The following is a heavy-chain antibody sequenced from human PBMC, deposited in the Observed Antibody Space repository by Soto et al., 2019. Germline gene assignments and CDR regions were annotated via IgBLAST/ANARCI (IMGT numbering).Heavy chain of an antibody. CDR2: ISYNGNSK. Sequence: QVQLVESGGGVVQPGRSLRLSCAASGFTFNIYVIHWVRQASGKVLEWVAVISYNGNSKYFSDSVKGRFAFSRDSSNNTVFLQINRPRPGDSAVYYCAKDRLDLVIVGALGLWGQGTLLTVSS. CDR3: AKDRLDLVIVGALGL. CDR1: GFTFNIYV. D-gene: IGHD1-26*01. V-gene: IGHV3-30*18. J-gene: IGHJ4*02.